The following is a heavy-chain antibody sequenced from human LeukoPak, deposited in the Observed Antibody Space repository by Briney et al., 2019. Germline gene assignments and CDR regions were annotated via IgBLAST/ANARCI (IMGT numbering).Heavy chain of an antibody. CDR3: ARGGSPPHAFDI. D-gene: IGHD3-16*01. V-gene: IGHV1-18*04. CDR2: ISAYNGNT. CDR1: GYSFTSYW. J-gene: IGHJ3*02. Sequence: GESLKISCKGSGYSFTSYWIGWVRQMPGKGLEWMGWISAYNGNTNYAQKLQGRVTMTTDTSTSTAYMELRSLRSDDTAVYYCARGGSPPHAFDIWGQGTMVTVSS.